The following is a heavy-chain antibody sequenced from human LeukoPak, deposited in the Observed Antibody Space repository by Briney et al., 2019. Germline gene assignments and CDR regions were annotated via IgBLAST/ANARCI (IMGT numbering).Heavy chain of an antibody. J-gene: IGHJ5*02. V-gene: IGHV1-2*02. CDR2: IKPNSGGT. Sequence: ASVTVSFTASGYTFADYYLHWVRQAPGQGLEWMGWIKPNSGGTNYAHKFQGRGTITRDTSLKKAYMEMNRLISDDTAVYYCAREPVTGTLNFFDPWGQGALVTVTS. CDR1: GYTFADYY. CDR3: AREPVTGTLNFFDP. D-gene: IGHD6-19*01.